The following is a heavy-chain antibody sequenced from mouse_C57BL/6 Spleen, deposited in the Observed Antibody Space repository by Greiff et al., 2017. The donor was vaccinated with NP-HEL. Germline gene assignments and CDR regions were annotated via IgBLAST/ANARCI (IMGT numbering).Heavy chain of an antibody. Sequence: EVHLVESGPGLVKPSQSLSLTCSVTGYSFTSGYYWNWLRQFPGNKLEWMGYISYDGSNNYNPSLKNRIFITRDTSKNQFFLKLNSVTTEDTATYYCARGAGTLYWYFDVWGTGTTVTVSS. CDR3: ARGAGTLYWYFDV. CDR1: GYSFTSGYY. V-gene: IGHV3-6*01. D-gene: IGHD3-3*01. CDR2: ISYDGSN. J-gene: IGHJ1*03.